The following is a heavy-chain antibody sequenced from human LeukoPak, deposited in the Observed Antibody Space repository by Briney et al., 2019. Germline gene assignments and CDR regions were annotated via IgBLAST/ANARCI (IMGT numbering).Heavy chain of an antibody. J-gene: IGHJ6*02. CDR2: ISSSSSYI. V-gene: IGHV3-21*01. Sequence: PGGSLRLSCAASGFTFSSYSMNWVRQALGKGLEWVSSISSSSSYIYYADSVKGRFTISRDNAKNSLYLQMNSLRAEDTAVYYCARDTYDILTGYFSDTTYYGMDVWGQGTTVTVSS. CDR1: GFTFSSYS. CDR3: ARDTYDILTGYFSDTTYYGMDV. D-gene: IGHD3-9*01.